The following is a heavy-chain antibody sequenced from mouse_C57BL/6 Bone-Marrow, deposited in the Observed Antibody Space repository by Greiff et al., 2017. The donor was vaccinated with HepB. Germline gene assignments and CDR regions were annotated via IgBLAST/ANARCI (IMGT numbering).Heavy chain of an antibody. J-gene: IGHJ2*01. CDR3: ARGWLSHYFDY. V-gene: IGHV5-17*01. Sequence: EVMLVESGGGLVKPGGSLKLSCAASGFTFSDCGMHWVRQAPEKGLEWVAYISSGSSTIYYADTVKGRFTISRDNAKNTLFLQMTSLRSEDTAMYYCARGWLSHYFDYWGQGTTLTVSS. CDR2: ISSGSSTI. CDR1: GFTFSDCG. D-gene: IGHD1-1*02.